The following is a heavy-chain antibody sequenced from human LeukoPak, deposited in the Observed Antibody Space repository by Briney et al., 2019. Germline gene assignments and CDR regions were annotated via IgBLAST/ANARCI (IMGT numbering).Heavy chain of an antibody. V-gene: IGHV1-18*01. CDR1: GYIYTSYG. J-gene: IGHJ3*02. CDR2: ISAYNGNT. Sequence: ASVKVSCKASGYIYTSYGINWVRQAPGQGLEWIGWISAYNGNTNYAQKLQGRVTMTTDTSTTTDYMELRSLRSDATAVYYCARVLSYYYVAFDIWGRGTMVTVSS. CDR3: ARVLSYYYVAFDI. D-gene: IGHD3-10*02.